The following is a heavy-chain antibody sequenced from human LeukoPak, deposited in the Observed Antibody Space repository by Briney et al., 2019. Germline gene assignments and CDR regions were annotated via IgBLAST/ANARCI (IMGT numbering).Heavy chain of an antibody. Sequence: GGSLRLSCAASGFTFSNFAMSWVRQAPGKGLQWVSGLSSGGRSTFYTDSVKGRFTISRDNSKNTLYLQMNSLRADDTAVYYCAKDRGVGVSNWFDPWGRGTLVTVSS. J-gene: IGHJ5*02. D-gene: IGHD3-10*01. V-gene: IGHV3-23*01. CDR1: GFTFSNFA. CDR2: LSSGGRST. CDR3: AKDRGVGVSNWFDP.